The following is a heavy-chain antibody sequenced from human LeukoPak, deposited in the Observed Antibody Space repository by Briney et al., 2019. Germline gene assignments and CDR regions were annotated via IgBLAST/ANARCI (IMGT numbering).Heavy chain of an antibody. V-gene: IGHV3-23*01. CDR3: ATRGVAASMGEYYYYYMDV. J-gene: IGHJ6*03. CDR1: GFSSSNFA. D-gene: IGHD6-19*01. CDR2: ISGSGGRT. Sequence: PGGSLRLSCAASGFSSSNFAMSWVRQAPGEGLEWVSLISGSGGRTYYADSVEGRFTISRDNSKNTLYLQMNSLRADDTAVYYCATRGVAASMGEYYYYYMDVWGKGTTVTVSS.